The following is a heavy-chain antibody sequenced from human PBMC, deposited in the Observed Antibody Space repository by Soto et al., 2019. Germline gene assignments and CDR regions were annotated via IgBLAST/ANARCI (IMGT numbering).Heavy chain of an antibody. D-gene: IGHD3-9*01. V-gene: IGHV4-61*01. CDR2: IYYSGST. CDR1: GGSVSSGSYY. CDR3: ARDPGYDILTGYYGLDP. J-gene: IGHJ5*02. Sequence: QVQLQESGPGLVKPSETLSLTCTVSGGSVSSGSYYWSWIRQPPGKGLEWIGYIYYSGSTNYNPSLKGRVTISVDTSKNQFSLKLSSVTAADTAVYYCARDPGYDILTGYYGLDPWGQGTLVTVSS.